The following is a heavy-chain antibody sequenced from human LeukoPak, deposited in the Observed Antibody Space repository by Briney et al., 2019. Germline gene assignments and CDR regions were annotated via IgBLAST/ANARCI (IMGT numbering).Heavy chain of an antibody. CDR3: ASRRVAVPTTRAFDY. CDR1: GFTLSGYE. V-gene: IGHV3-48*03. D-gene: IGHD1-26*01. CDR2: ISGPST. J-gene: IGHJ4*02. Sequence: GGSLRLSCAASGFTLSGYEMNWVRQAPGKGPEWISCISGPSTYYADSVKGRFTISRDDAKNSLYLQMNSLTAEDTAVYYCASRRVAVPTTRAFDYWGQGTLVTVSS.